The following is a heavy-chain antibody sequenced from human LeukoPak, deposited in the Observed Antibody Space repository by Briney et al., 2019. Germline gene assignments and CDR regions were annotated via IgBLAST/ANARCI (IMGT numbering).Heavy chain of an antibody. V-gene: IGHV1-18*01. Sequence: ASVKVSCKASGYTFTSYGISWVRQAPGQGLEWMGWISAYNGNTNYAQKLQGRVTMTTDAPTSTAYMELRSLRSDDTAVYYCARVVYDYYGMDVWGQGTTVTVSS. CDR2: ISAYNGNT. CDR1: GYTFTSYG. J-gene: IGHJ6*02. CDR3: ARVVYDYYGMDV. D-gene: IGHD2/OR15-2a*01.